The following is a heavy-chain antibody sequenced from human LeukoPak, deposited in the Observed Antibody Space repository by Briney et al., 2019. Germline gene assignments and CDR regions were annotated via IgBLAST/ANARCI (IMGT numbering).Heavy chain of an antibody. D-gene: IGHD1-1*01. V-gene: IGHV3-30*02. CDR1: RFTFSRYG. CDR3: AKEYGYDYNYFYSMDV. J-gene: IGHJ6*03. CDR2: IRYDGSNK. Sequence: AGRSLRLSCAASRFTFSRYGMHWVRQAPGKGLEWVAFIRYDGSNKYHADSVKGRFTISRDNSKNTVYLQMNSLRAEDTAVYFCAKEYGYDYNYFYSMDVWGKGTTVTISS.